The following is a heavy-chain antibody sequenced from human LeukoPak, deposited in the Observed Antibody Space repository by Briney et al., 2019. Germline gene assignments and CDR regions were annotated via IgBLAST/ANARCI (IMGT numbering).Heavy chain of an antibody. D-gene: IGHD1-14*01. CDR1: GFPFSSYE. CDR2: ISSSGDSI. J-gene: IGHJ4*02. V-gene: IGHV3-48*03. CDR3: ARGTGLDY. Sequence: PGGSLRLSCAASGFPFSSYEMNWVRQAPGKGMEWVSYISSSGDSIYYADSVKGRFTVSRDNAKKSLYLHMNILRDDDTAVYYCARGTGLDYWGQGTLVTVSS.